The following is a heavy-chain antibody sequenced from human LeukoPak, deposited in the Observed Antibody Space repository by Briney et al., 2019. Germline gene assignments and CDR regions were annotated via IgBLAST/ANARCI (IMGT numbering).Heavy chain of an antibody. CDR1: GYTLTELS. CDR3: ATDLEWFLS. J-gene: IGHJ5*01. Sequence: ASVKVSCKVSGYTLTELSMHWVRQAPGKGLEWMGGFDLEDGHTVYAQKFQGRVTMTEDTSTDTAYMELSSLTSEDTAVYYCATDLEWFLSWGQGTLVTVSS. D-gene: IGHD3-3*01. CDR2: FDLEDGHT. V-gene: IGHV1-24*01.